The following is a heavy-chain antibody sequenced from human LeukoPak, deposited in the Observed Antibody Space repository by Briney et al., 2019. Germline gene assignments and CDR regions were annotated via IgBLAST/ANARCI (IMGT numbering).Heavy chain of an antibody. J-gene: IGHJ4*02. CDR3: AKELYGWYYDY. Sequence: GGSLRLSCAASGFSVNTNYMSWVRQAPGKGLEWVSAISGSDGSTNYADSVKGRFSVSRDNSKNTLYLQMKSLRAEDTAVYYCAKELYGWYYDYWGQGTLVTVSS. CDR2: ISGSDGST. D-gene: IGHD6-19*01. V-gene: IGHV3-23*01. CDR1: GFSVNTNY.